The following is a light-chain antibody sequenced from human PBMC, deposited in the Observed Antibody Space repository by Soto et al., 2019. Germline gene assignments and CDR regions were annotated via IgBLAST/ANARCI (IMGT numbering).Light chain of an antibody. J-gene: IGKJ1*01. CDR2: EAS. Sequence: ILMTQSASTQSASIGDRVTVTCGASQSIGDSLAWYQQKPGRAPKLLIYEASTLESGVPSRFSGGGYGTDFNLTISGLQPDDFATFYCQQYRNYPWTFGQGTKVDIK. CDR1: QSIGDS. CDR3: QQYRNYPWT. V-gene: IGKV1-5*03.